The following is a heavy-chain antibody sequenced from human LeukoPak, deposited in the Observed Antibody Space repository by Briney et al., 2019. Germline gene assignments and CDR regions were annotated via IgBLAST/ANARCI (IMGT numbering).Heavy chain of an antibody. CDR3: AQSTYGDYPFDY. J-gene: IGHJ4*02. D-gene: IGHD4-17*01. CDR1: GYTFTSYA. Sequence: ASVKVSCKASGYTFTSYAMHWVRQAPGQRLEWMGWINAGNGNTKYSQKFQGRVTITRDTSASTAYMELSSLRSEDTAVYYCAQSTYGDYPFDYWGQGTLVTVSS. CDR2: INAGNGNT. V-gene: IGHV1-3*01.